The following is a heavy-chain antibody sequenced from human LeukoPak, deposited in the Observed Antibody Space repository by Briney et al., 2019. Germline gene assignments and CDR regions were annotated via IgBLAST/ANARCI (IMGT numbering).Heavy chain of an antibody. CDR2: IYYSGST. J-gene: IGHJ4*02. V-gene: IGHV4-59*01. CDR3: ARARQGEMVATIRGFDY. CDR1: GGSISSYY. Sequence: PSETLSLTCTVSGGSISSYYWSWIRQPPGKGLEWIGCIYYSGSTNYNPSLKSRVTISVDTSKNQFSLKLSSVTAADTAVYYCARARQGEMVATIRGFDYWGQGTLVTVSS. D-gene: IGHD5-12*01.